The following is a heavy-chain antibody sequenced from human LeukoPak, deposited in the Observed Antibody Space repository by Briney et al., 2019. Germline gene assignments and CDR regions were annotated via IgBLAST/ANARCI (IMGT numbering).Heavy chain of an antibody. CDR3: ARWVHSSSWYVDY. CDR1: GFTFSSYG. CDR2: IWYDGSNK. J-gene: IGHJ4*02. D-gene: IGHD6-13*01. V-gene: IGHV3-33*01. Sequence: AGGSLRLSCAASGFTFSSYGMHWVRQAPGKGLEWVAVIWYDGSNKYYADSVKGRFTISRDNSKSTLYLQMNSLRAEDTAVYYCARWVHSSSWYVDYWGQGTLVTVSS.